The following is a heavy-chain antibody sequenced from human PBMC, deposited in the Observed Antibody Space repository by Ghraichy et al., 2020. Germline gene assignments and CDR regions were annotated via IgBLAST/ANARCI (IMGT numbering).Heavy chain of an antibody. J-gene: IGHJ4*02. V-gene: IGHV1-2*02. D-gene: IGHD3-10*01. CDR1: GYTFTDYY. CDR2: INPNGGGT. CDR3: ARDPQYYYGSGSYLDY. Sequence: ASVKVSCKASGYTFTDYYIHWVRRAPGQGLEWMGWINPNGGGTNYAQKFEGRVTMTRDTSISTAYMELSRLRSDDTAVYYCARDPQYYYGSGSYLDYWGQGTLLAVSS.